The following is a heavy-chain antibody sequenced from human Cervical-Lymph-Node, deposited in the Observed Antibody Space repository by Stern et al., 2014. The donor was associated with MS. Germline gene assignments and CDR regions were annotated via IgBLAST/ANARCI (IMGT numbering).Heavy chain of an antibody. CDR3: ARDTSSPERSDW. CDR1: GFTVSLDY. J-gene: IGHJ4*02. D-gene: IGHD1-1*01. Sequence: EVQLVESGGGVIQPGGSLRLSCTGSGFTVSLDYMTWVRQAPGKGLEWVTLITNVGSSFYTDCVKGRFTISRDDSKNTVYLHMPSLRAEDSAMYYCARDTSSPERSDWWGQGTLVTVSS. CDR2: ITNVGSS. V-gene: IGHV3-53*01.